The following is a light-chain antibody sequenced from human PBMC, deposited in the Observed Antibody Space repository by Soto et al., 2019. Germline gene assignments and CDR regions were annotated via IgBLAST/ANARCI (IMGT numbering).Light chain of an antibody. Sequence: EIVLTQSPGTLSLSPGERATLSCRASQSVGRNYLTWFQHKPGQAPRLLVYGASSRASGIPDRFSGSGSGTDFTLTINRLEPEDFAVYYCQQYGSSPYTFGQGTKLEIK. V-gene: IGKV3-20*01. CDR2: GAS. J-gene: IGKJ2*01. CDR3: QQYGSSPYT. CDR1: QSVGRNY.